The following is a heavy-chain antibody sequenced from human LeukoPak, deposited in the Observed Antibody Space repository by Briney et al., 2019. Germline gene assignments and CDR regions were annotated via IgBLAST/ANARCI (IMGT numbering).Heavy chain of an antibody. V-gene: IGHV1-69*04. D-gene: IGHD4-17*01. Sequence: SVKVSCKASGGTFSSYAISWVRQAPGQGLEWMGRIIPILGIANYAQKFQGRVTITADKSTSTAYMELSSLRSEDTAVYYCASSHPYGDYPFDYWGQGTLVTVSS. CDR1: GGTFSSYA. CDR3: ASSHPYGDYPFDY. CDR2: IIPILGIA. J-gene: IGHJ4*02.